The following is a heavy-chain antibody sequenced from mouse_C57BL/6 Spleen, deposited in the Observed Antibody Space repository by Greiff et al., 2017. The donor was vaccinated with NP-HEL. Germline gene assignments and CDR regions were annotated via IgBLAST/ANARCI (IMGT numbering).Heavy chain of an antibody. CDR2: INPSNGGT. J-gene: IGHJ3*01. CDR3: ARGGMVSAWFAY. Sequence: VQLQQSGTELVKPGASVKLSCKASGYTFTSYWMHWVKQRPGQGLEWIGNINPSNGGTNYNEKFKSKATLTVDKSSSTAYMQLSSLTSEDSAVYYCARGGMVSAWFAYWGQGTLVTVSA. V-gene: IGHV1-53*01. CDR1: GYTFTSYW. D-gene: IGHD1-1*02.